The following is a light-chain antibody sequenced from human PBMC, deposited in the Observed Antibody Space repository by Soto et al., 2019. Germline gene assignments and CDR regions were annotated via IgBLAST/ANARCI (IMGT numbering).Light chain of an antibody. Sequence: QSPISKPSSVSGSPGHSITISCTGTSSDVGGYNYVSWYQQHPGKAPKLMIYEVSNRPSGVSNRFSGSKSGNTASLTISGLQAEDEADYYCSSYTSSSTLGLVFGGGTKVTVL. CDR2: EVS. V-gene: IGLV2-14*01. CDR1: SSDVGGYNY. J-gene: IGLJ2*01. CDR3: SSYTSSSTLGLV.